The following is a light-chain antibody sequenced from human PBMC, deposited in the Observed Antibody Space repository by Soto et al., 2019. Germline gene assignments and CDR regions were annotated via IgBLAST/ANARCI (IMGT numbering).Light chain of an antibody. V-gene: IGKV3-11*01. CDR1: QSVSSY. CDR2: DAS. Sequence: EIVLTQSPATLSLSPGEIATLSCRASQSVSSYLAGYRQKPGQAPRLLIYDASNRATGIPARFSGSGSGTDFPLTISRLEPEDFAVYYCQQRSNWPPVTFGQGTRLEI. CDR3: QQRSNWPPVT. J-gene: IGKJ5*01.